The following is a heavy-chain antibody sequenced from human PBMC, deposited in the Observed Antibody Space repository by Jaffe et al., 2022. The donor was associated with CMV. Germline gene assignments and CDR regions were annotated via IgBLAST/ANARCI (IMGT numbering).Heavy chain of an antibody. CDR2: IKSKTDGGTT. D-gene: IGHD2-15*01. CDR3: TVVAAYDYYYYYMDV. V-gene: IGHV3-15*01. Sequence: EVQLVESGGGLVKPGGSLRLSCAASGFTFSNAWMSWVRQAPGKGLEWVGRIKSKTDGGTTDYAAPVKGRFTISRDDSKNTLYLQMNSLKTEDTAVYYCTVVAAYDYYYYYMDVWGKGTTVTVSS. CDR1: GFTFSNAW. J-gene: IGHJ6*03.